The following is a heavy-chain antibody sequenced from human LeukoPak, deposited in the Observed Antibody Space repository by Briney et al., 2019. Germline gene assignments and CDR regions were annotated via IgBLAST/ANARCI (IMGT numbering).Heavy chain of an antibody. CDR1: VYTFRVYY. J-gene: IGHJ6*03. CDR3: ARELEGLYYDFWSGYTTAYYYYYMDV. V-gene: IGHV3-11*04. CDR2: FCGKGNNR. D-gene: IGHD3-3*01. Sequence: GGPLRLSCAACVYTFRVYYVSWIPKAPEEGGERVSYFCGKGNNRYCADSVKGRFTISRDNAKNSLYLQMNSLSAEDTAVYYCARELEGLYYDFWSGYTTAYYYYYMDVWGKGTTVTVSS.